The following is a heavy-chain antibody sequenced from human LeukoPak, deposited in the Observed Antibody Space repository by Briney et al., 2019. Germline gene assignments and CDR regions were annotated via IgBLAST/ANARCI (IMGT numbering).Heavy chain of an antibody. D-gene: IGHD3-22*01. CDR1: GDTLTELS. CDR3: ARVVERYDSSGYFDY. CDR2: IIPIFGTA. Sequence: SVKVSCKVSGDTLTELSTHWVRQAPGQGLEWMGGIIPIFGTANYAQKFQGRVTITTDESTSTAYMELSSLRSEDTAVYYCARVVERYDSSGYFDYWGQGTLVTVSS. V-gene: IGHV1-69*05. J-gene: IGHJ4*02.